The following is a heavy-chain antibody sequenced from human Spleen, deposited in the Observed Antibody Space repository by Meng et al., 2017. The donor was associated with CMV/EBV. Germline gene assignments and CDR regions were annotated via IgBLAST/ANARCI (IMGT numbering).Heavy chain of an antibody. V-gene: IGHV4-4*02. Sequence: SETLSLTCAVSGGSISSSNWWSWVRQPPGKGLEWIGEIYHSGSTNYNPSLKSRVTISVDTSKNQFSLKLSSVTAADTAVYYCARGDNMVRGVIKSHKWFDPWGQGTRVTVSS. D-gene: IGHD3-10*01. J-gene: IGHJ5*02. CDR1: GGSISSSNW. CDR3: ARGDNMVRGVIKSHKWFDP. CDR2: IYHSGST.